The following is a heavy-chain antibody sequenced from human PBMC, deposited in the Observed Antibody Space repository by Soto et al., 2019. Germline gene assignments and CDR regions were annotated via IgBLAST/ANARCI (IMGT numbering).Heavy chain of an antibody. J-gene: IGHJ6*02. V-gene: IGHV1-2*02. CDR3: ASDPSSFLGRVYGMEV. CDR2: VNLNTGGT. Sequence: QVQHVQSGAEVKKPGDSVKVSCKASGYSFTGHYMHWVRRAPGQGLEWMGWVNLNTGGTDYAQEFQGRVTMTTATSIRTVYLEVTRLKFDDPAISYCASDPSSFLGRVYGMEVWGQGTAVTVSS. CDR1: GYSFTGHY.